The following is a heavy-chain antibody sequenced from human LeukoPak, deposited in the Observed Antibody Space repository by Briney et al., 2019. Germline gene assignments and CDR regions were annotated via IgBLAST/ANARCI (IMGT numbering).Heavy chain of an antibody. V-gene: IGHV1-69*04. D-gene: IGHD2-2*01. Sequence: SVKVSCKASGGTFSSYAISWVRQAPGQGLEWMGRIIPILGIANYAQKFQGRVTITADKSTSTAYMELSSLRSEDTAVYYCARMHCSSTSCVFDYWGQETLVTVSS. CDR2: IIPILGIA. CDR1: GGTFSSYA. J-gene: IGHJ4*02. CDR3: ARMHCSSTSCVFDY.